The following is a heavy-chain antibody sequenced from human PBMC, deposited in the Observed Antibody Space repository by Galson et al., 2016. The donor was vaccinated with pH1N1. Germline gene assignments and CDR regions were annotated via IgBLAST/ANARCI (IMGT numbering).Heavy chain of an antibody. CDR3: ARAGGILYDFDY. J-gene: IGHJ4*02. Sequence: SEPLSLTCSVSGGSISSETYYWGWIRQPPGKGLEWIGGIHYSGTTYHNPSLKSRVTLSVDTSKNQFSLKVTSVTAADTAVYYCARAGGILYDFDYWGQGSLVTVTS. CDR1: GGSISSETYY. CDR2: IHYSGTT. V-gene: IGHV4-39*07. D-gene: IGHD2-8*01.